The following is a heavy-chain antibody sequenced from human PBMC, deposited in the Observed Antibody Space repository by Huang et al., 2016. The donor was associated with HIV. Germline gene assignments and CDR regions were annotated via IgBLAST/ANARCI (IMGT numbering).Heavy chain of an antibody. CDR3: ASQHIGAAATWF. V-gene: IGHV4-39*01. CDR1: GDFISSTNYY. Sequence: QLQLQESGPGQVKPSETLSLTCTVSGDFISSTNYYWGWIRESPGKGLEWVGSVYQSGSTSYNPSLKRRVTLSVDTSRNQFSLRLNSVTAADTAVYYCASQHIGAAATWFWGRGTQVAVSS. CDR2: VYQSGST. J-gene: IGHJ4*02. D-gene: IGHD6-13*01.